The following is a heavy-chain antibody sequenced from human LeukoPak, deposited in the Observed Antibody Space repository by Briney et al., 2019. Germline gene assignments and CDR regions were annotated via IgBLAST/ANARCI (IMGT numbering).Heavy chain of an antibody. CDR1: GCTFSNAW. J-gene: IGHJ4*02. V-gene: IGHV3-15*01. Sequence: GGSLRLSCAASGCTFSNAWMSWVRQAPGKGLEWVGRIKSKTDGGTTDYAAPVKGRFTISRDDSKNTLYLQMNSLKTEDTAVYYCTTDRLTIFGVVIVPDFDYWGQGTLVTVSS. D-gene: IGHD3-3*01. CDR2: IKSKTDGGTT. CDR3: TTDRLTIFGVVIVPDFDY.